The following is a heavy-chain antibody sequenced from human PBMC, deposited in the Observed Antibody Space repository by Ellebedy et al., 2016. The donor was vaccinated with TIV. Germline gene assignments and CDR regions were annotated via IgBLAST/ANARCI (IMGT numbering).Heavy chain of an antibody. CDR3: ARGTTPTVTKSNYFDY. Sequence: SETLSLTXTVSGGSISSYYWSWIRQPPGKGLEWIGEINHSGSTNYNPSLKSRITVSVDTSKNQFSLKLKSVTAADTAIYYCARGTTPTVTKSNYFDYWGQGTLVTVSS. J-gene: IGHJ4*02. V-gene: IGHV4-34*01. CDR1: GGSISSYY. D-gene: IGHD5-18*01. CDR2: INHSGST.